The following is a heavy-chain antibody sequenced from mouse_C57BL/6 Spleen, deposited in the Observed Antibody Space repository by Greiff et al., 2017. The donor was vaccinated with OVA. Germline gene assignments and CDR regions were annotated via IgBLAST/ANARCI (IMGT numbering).Heavy chain of an antibody. D-gene: IGHD2-3*01. CDR3: ARAGYDGYYADY. Sequence: EVKLVESGGGLVKPGGSLKLSCAASGFTFSSYAMSWVRQTPEKRLEWVATISDGGSYTYYPDNVKGRFTISRDNAKNNLYLQMSHLKSEDTAMYYCARAGYDGYYADYWGQGTTLTVSS. J-gene: IGHJ2*01. CDR1: GFTFSSYA. V-gene: IGHV5-4*03. CDR2: ISDGGSYT.